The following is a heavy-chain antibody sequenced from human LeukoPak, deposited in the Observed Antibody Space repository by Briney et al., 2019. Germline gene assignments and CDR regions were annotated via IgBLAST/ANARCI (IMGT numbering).Heavy chain of an antibody. J-gene: IGHJ4*02. Sequence: GESLRLSCAASGLTFSSYAMIGLRQAPRKGLEWVSAVSSSGGTTYYAASVKGRFTISRDNSKNTLHMQMTSLRAEDTAVYYCAKNKLIVRHWGQGTLVTVSS. CDR3: AKNKLIVRH. V-gene: IGHV3-23*01. CDR1: GLTFSSYA. CDR2: VSSSGGTT. D-gene: IGHD1-26*01.